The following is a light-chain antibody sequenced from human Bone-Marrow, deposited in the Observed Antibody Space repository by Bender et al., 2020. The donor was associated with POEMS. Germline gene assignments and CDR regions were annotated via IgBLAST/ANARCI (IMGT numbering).Light chain of an antibody. CDR1: ALPMKY. J-gene: IGLJ2*01. V-gene: IGLV3-10*01. Sequence: SYELTQPPSVSVSPGQTARITCSGDALPMKYAYWYQQKSGQAPVVVIYEDTKRPSGIPERFSGSSSGTTATLTISGTQPMDEADYYCQAWDSSTAVFGGGTRLTVL. CDR3: QAWDSSTAV. CDR2: EDT.